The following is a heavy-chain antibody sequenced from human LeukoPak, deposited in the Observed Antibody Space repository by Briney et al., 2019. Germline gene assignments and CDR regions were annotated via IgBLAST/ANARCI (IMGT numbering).Heavy chain of an antibody. D-gene: IGHD5-18*01. CDR3: ARALLSVDRGYSYGYLPVDY. J-gene: IGHJ4*02. CDR1: GGTFGSYA. V-gene: IGHV1-69*05. Sequence: ASVKVSCKASGGTFGSYAISWVRQAPGQGLEWMGGIIPIFGTANYAQKFQGRVTITTDESTSTAYMELSSLRSEDTAVYYCARALLSVDRGYSYGYLPVDYWGQGTLVTVSS. CDR2: IIPIFGTA.